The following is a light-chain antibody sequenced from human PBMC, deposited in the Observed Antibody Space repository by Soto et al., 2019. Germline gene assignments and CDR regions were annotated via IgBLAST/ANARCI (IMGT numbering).Light chain of an antibody. Sequence: DIQLTQSPSFLSASVGDRVTITCRASQGISSWLAWYQQKPGKAPKLLIYTASTLQSGVPSRFSGSGSGTEFTLTISSLQSEDFATYYCQQLDNFPRTFGQGTKVEIK. CDR1: QGISSW. CDR2: TAS. V-gene: IGKV1-9*01. CDR3: QQLDNFPRT. J-gene: IGKJ1*01.